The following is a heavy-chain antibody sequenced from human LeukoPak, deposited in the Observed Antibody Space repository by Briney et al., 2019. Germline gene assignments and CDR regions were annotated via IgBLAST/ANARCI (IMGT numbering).Heavy chain of an antibody. CDR2: IGTSSTTI. Sequence: PGGSLRLSCAASGFTFSSYTMNWVRQPPGKGLEWVSNIGTSSTTIYYADSVKGRFTISRDNAKNSLYLQMNSLRAEDTAVYYCASGRESEKIVVVPAAIDYWGQGTLVTVSS. V-gene: IGHV3-48*01. J-gene: IGHJ4*02. D-gene: IGHD2-2*02. CDR1: GFTFSSYT. CDR3: ASGRESEKIVVVPAAIDY.